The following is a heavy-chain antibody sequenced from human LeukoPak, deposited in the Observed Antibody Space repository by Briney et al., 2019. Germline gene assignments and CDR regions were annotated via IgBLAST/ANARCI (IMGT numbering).Heavy chain of an antibody. CDR1: GYTFTGYY. D-gene: IGHD2-15*01. CDR3: ARDLSAELGQRYCSGGSCYWTYYYGMDV. V-gene: IGHV1-2*02. CDR2: INPNSGGT. Sequence: GASVKVSCKASGYTFTGYYMHWVRQAPGQGLEWMGWINPNSGGTNYAQKFQGRVTMTRDTSISTAYMELSRLGSDDTAVYYCARDLSAELGQRYCSGGSCYWTYYYGMDVWGQGTTVTVSS. J-gene: IGHJ6*02.